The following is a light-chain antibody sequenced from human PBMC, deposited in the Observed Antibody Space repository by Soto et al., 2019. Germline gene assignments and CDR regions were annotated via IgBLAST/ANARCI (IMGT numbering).Light chain of an antibody. CDR2: DVN. Sequence: QSVLTQPRSVSGSPGQSVTISCTGTSNDIGAYDYVSWYQQVPGKAPKLLIFDVNYRPSEISRRFSGSKSGNSASLTISALQAADEAHYYCSSYTTANTLTFGGGTKVTVL. CDR3: SSYTTANTLT. V-gene: IGLV2-14*03. J-gene: IGLJ2*01. CDR1: SNDIGAYDY.